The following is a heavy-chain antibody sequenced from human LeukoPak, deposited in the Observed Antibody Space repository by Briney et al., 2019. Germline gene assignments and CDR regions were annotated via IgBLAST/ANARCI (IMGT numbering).Heavy chain of an antibody. CDR1: GFTFSSYG. CDR3: ARDWVWFGELSSYFDY. CDR2: IRYDGSNK. Sequence: GGSLRLSCAASGFTFSSYGMHWVRQAPGKGLEWVAFIRYDGSNKYYADSVKGRFTISRDNSKNTLYLQMNSLRAEDTAVYYCARDWVWFGELSSYFDYWGQGTLVTVSS. D-gene: IGHD3-10*01. V-gene: IGHV3-30*02. J-gene: IGHJ4*02.